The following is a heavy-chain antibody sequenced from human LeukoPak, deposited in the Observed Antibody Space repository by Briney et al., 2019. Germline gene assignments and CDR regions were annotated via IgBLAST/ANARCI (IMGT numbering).Heavy chain of an antibody. CDR3: AKDNDYSSSWSFDY. J-gene: IGHJ4*02. CDR2: IYSGGST. V-gene: IGHV3-66*02. CDR1: GFTVSSNY. Sequence: GGSLRLSCAASGFTVSSNYMSWVRQAPGKGLEWVSVIYSGGSTYYADSVKGRFTISRDNSKNTLYLQMNSLRAEDTAVYYCAKDNDYSSSWSFDYWGQGTLVTVSS. D-gene: IGHD6-13*01.